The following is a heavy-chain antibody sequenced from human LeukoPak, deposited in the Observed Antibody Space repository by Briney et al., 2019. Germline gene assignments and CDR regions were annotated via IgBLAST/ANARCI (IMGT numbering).Heavy chain of an antibody. D-gene: IGHD3-10*01. Sequence: GGSLRLSCAASGFTFSNYAMSWVRQAPGKGLEWVSGISHSGGSTDYADSVKGRFTISRDNSKNTLSLQMTSLRVEDTAMYYCAKDSTYYYGSGSYFAYWGQGTLVTVSS. V-gene: IGHV3-23*01. CDR2: ISHSGGST. J-gene: IGHJ4*02. CDR1: GFTFSNYA. CDR3: AKDSTYYYGSGSYFAY.